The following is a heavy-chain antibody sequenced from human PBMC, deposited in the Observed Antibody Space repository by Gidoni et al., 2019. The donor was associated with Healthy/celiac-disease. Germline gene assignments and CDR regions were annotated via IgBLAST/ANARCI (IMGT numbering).Heavy chain of an antibody. CDR3: ARGLGSGPLDY. V-gene: IGHV3-30*04. D-gene: IGHD2-15*01. J-gene: IGHJ4*02. Sequence: QVQLVESGGGVVQTGRSLRLSCAASGFTFSSYAMHGFRQAPGKGLEWVAVISYDGSNKYYADSVKGRFTISRDNSKNTLYLQMNSLRAEDTAVYYCARGLGSGPLDYWGQGTLVTVSS. CDR1: GFTFSSYA. CDR2: ISYDGSNK.